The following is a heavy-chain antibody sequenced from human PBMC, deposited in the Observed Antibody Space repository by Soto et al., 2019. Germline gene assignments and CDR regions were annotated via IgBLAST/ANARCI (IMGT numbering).Heavy chain of an antibody. CDR2: MNPKSGGA. CDR3: TRESSENSDSLYDAFGS. Sequence: ASVKVSCKTSGYTFTDYYTHWVRQAPGQGLEWMGWMNPKSGGAYFAQKFQGRVTLTRDTSIGTAYIQVNSLTSDETAVYFCTRESSENSDSLYDAFGSWGRERTGTVAS. D-gene: IGHD3-22*01. V-gene: IGHV1-2*02. J-gene: IGHJ6*04. CDR1: GYTFTDYY.